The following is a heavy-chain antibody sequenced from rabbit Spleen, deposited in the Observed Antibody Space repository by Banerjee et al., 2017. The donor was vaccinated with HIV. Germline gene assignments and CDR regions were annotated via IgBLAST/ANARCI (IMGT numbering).Heavy chain of an antibody. CDR1: GFSFSSTYD. J-gene: IGHJ2*01. V-gene: IGHV1S40*01. Sequence: QSLEESGGDLVKPGASLTLTCTASGFSFSSTYDMCWVRQAPGKGLEWIACIYIGTGGPYYASWAKGRFTISKTSSTTMTLQMTSLTAADTATYFCTKYSDGRGAAFDPWGPGTLVTVS. CDR2: IYIGTGGP. CDR3: TKYSDGRGAAFDP. D-gene: IGHD4-1*01.